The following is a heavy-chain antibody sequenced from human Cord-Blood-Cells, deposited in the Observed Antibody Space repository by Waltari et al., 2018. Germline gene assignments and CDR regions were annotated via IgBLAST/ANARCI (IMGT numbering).Heavy chain of an antibody. V-gene: IGHV1-69*06. CDR3: ARWAGTTLDAFDI. J-gene: IGHJ3*02. CDR1: GGTFSSYA. D-gene: IGHD1-1*01. CDR2: IIPRFGTA. Sequence: QVQLVQSGAEVKKPGSSVKVSCKASGGTFSSYAISWVRQAPGQGLEWMGGIIPRFGTANYAQKFQGRGTITADKATSTAYMELSSLRAEDTAVYYCARWAGTTLDAFDIWGQGTMVTVSS.